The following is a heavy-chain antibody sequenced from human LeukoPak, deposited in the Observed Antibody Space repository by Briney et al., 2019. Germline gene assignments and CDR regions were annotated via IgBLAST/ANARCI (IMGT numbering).Heavy chain of an antibody. V-gene: IGHV3-23*01. CDR1: GFTFSSYG. CDR2: ISGSGGST. CDR3: AREFEYRAFDI. J-gene: IGHJ3*02. Sequence: GGSLRLSCAASGFTFSSYGMSWVRQAPGKGLEWVSAISGSGGSTYYADSVKGRFTISRDNGKNSLYVQMNSLRVEDTALYYCAREFEYRAFDIWGQGTMVTVSS. D-gene: IGHD3-10*01.